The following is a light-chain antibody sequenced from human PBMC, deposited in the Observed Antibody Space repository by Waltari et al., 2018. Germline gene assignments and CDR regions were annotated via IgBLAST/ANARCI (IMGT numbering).Light chain of an antibody. Sequence: IVLTQSPGTLSLSPGESATLSCRASQSVSRSLAWYQQKTGQAHKLLIYGASTRSTGIPDRFTGSGSGTDFSLTISSLEPEDFAIYFCQHYVRLPATFGQGTKVEIK. J-gene: IGKJ1*01. CDR1: QSVSRS. CDR3: QHYVRLPAT. V-gene: IGKV3-20*01. CDR2: GAS.